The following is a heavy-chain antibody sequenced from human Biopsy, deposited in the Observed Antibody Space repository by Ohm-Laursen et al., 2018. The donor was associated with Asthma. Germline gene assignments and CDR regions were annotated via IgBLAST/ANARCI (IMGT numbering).Heavy chain of an antibody. CDR3: ASDFPKDYVRYNFQF. V-gene: IGHV1-69*06. Sequence: SSVKVSCKAPGGTFSNFAISWVRQAPGQGLEWLGGISPIFGSSNYAQRFQGRVTITADIFTRTAYMELSSLSSDDTAVYYCASDFPKDYVRYNFQFWGQGTLVTVSS. CDR1: GGTFSNFA. D-gene: IGHD4-17*01. J-gene: IGHJ4*02. CDR2: ISPIFGSS.